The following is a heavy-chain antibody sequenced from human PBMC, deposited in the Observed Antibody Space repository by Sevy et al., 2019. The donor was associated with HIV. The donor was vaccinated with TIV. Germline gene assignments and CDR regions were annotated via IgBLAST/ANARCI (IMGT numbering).Heavy chain of an antibody. CDR3: ARASNYYDSSGYYFSGYFDY. Sequence: GESLKISCAASGFTFSSYSMNWVRQAPGKGLEWVSSISSSSSYIYYADSVKGRFTISRDNAKNSLYLQMNSLRAEDTAVYYCARASNYYDSSGYYFSGYFDYWGQGTLVTVSS. CDR2: ISSSSSYI. D-gene: IGHD3-22*01. J-gene: IGHJ4*02. CDR1: GFTFSSYS. V-gene: IGHV3-21*01.